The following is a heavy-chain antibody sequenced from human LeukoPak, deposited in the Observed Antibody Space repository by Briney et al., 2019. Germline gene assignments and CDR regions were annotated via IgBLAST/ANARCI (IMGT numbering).Heavy chain of an antibody. CDR1: GYTLTNYA. D-gene: IGHD3-22*01. Sequence: ASVKVSCKASGYTLTNYAINWVRQAPGQGLEWMGWINTNTGNPTYAQGFTGRFVFSLDTSVSTAYLQISSLKAEDTAVYYCARDIQIGSYYCEGFDPWGQGTLVTVSS. CDR2: INTNTGNP. V-gene: IGHV7-4-1*02. CDR3: ARDIQIGSYYCEGFDP. J-gene: IGHJ5*02.